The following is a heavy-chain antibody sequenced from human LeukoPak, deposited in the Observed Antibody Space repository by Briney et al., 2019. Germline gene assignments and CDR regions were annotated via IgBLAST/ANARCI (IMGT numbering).Heavy chain of an antibody. D-gene: IGHD6-13*01. J-gene: IGHJ3*02. CDR1: GGSISSGGYS. CDR3: ARRIAAAGTDAFDI. CDR2: IYYSGST. V-gene: IGHV4-30-4*07. Sequence: SETLSLTCAVSGGSISSGGYSWSWIRQPPGKGLEWIGYIYYSGSTYYNPSLKSRVTMSVDTSKNQFSLKLSSVTAADTAVYYSARRIAAAGTDAFDIWGQGTMVTVSS.